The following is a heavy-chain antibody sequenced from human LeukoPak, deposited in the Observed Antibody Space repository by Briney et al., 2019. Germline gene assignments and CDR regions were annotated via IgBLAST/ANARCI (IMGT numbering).Heavy chain of an antibody. CDR3: VKAASGGWYDTNFDY. J-gene: IGHJ4*02. Sequence: GGSLRLSCTASGFTFSIHAMNWVRQAPGKGLEWVSVITGNSVNTFYADSVKGRFTISRDNSKNTLYMYMNSLRAEDAAVYYCVKAASGGWYDTNFDYWGQGTLVTVSS. D-gene: IGHD6-19*01. CDR2: ITGNSVNT. CDR1: GFTFSIHA. V-gene: IGHV3-23*01.